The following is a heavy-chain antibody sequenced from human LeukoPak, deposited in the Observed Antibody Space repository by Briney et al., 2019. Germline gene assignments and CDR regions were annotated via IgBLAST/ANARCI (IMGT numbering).Heavy chain of an antibody. Sequence: ASVKVSCKASGYTFNKHGITWVRQAPGQGLEWMGWISAYNGDTKYGQKFQGRVTLITDTSASTAYMELRSLRSDDTAVYYCARDPSNTSGWSPYFVYWGQGALVTVSS. CDR2: ISAYNGDT. CDR1: GYTFNKHG. D-gene: IGHD6-19*01. V-gene: IGHV1-18*04. J-gene: IGHJ4*02. CDR3: ARDPSNTSGWSPYFVY.